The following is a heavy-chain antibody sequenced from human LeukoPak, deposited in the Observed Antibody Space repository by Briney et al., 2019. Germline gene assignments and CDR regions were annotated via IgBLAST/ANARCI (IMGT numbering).Heavy chain of an antibody. CDR2: IYYSGST. D-gene: IGHD6-19*01. Sequence: SETLSLTCTVSGGSISSSSYYWGWIRQPPGKGLERIGSIYYSGSTYYNPSLKSRVTISVDTSKNQFSLKLSSVTAAGTAVCYCASGQWLVHDYWGQGTLVTVSS. CDR1: GGSISSSSYY. CDR3: ASGQWLVHDY. J-gene: IGHJ4*02. V-gene: IGHV4-39*01.